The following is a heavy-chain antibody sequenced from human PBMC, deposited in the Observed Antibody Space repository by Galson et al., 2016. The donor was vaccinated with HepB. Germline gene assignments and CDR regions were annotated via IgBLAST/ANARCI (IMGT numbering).Heavy chain of an antibody. J-gene: IGHJ3*02. V-gene: IGHV3-33*08. Sequence: SLRLSCAASGFTFSSYGMQWVRQAPGEGLEWVAMIWFDGSSKHHSDSVGGRFTISRDNSKNTLYLEMNSLRAEDTAVYYCATEDLSSPGNGALDIWGQGAMVTVSS. CDR2: IWFDGSSK. CDR3: ATEDLSSPGNGALDI. CDR1: GFTFSSYG. D-gene: IGHD6-13*01.